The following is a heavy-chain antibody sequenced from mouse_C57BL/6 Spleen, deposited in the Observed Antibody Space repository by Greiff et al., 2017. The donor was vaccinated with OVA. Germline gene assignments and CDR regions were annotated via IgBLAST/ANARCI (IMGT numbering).Heavy chain of an antibody. D-gene: IGHD1-1*01. J-gene: IGHJ2*01. Sequence: QVQLQQPGAELVKPGASVKLSCKASGYTFTSYWMHWVKQRPGQGLEWIGMIHPNSGSTNYNEKFKSKATLTVDKSSSTAYMQLRSLTSEDSAVYYCARSLDGRDYFDYWGQGTTLTVYS. V-gene: IGHV1-64*01. CDR1: GYTFTSYW. CDR3: ARSLDGRDYFDY. CDR2: IHPNSGST.